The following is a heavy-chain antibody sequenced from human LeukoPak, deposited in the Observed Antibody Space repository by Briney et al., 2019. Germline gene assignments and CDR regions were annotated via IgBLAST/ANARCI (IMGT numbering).Heavy chain of an antibody. CDR2: ISYDGTNK. D-gene: IGHD7-27*01. Sequence: GKSLRLSCAASGFTFSTYGMHWVRQAPGKGLEWVAVISYDGTNKHYADSVKGRFTISRDKSKSTLYLQMSSLRAEDTAVYYCAKAQENWGSDYWGQGTLVTVSS. CDR1: GFTFSTYG. V-gene: IGHV3-30*18. CDR3: AKAQENWGSDY. J-gene: IGHJ4*02.